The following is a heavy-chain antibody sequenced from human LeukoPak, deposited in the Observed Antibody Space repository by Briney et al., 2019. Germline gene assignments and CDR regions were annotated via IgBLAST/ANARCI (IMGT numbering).Heavy chain of an antibody. J-gene: IGHJ3*02. CDR1: AFTFSSYA. V-gene: IGHV3-23*01. CDR3: AKLMIVVVITNSDAFDI. Sequence: GGSLTLSCAASAFTFSSYAMSWVRQAPGKVLEGGSAISGSGGSTYYTDSVKGRFTISRENYKNLLYLQMNSLSAEDTAVYYCAKLMIVVVITNSDAFDIWGQGTMVTVSS. D-gene: IGHD3-22*01. CDR2: ISGSGGST.